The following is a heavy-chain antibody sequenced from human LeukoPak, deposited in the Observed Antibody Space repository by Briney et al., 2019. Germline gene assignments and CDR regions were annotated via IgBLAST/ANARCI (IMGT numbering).Heavy chain of an antibody. CDR3: ARDGSSSWYVD. D-gene: IGHD6-13*01. CDR2: INPYSGGT. J-gene: IGHJ4*02. Sequence: GASVKVSCKASGYTFTVYHVHWVRQAPGQGLEWMGWINPYSGGTNYAQKFQGRVTMTRDTSISTAYMELSGLRSDDTAVYYCARDGSSSWYVDWGQGTLVTVSS. CDR1: GYTFTVYH. V-gene: IGHV1-2*02.